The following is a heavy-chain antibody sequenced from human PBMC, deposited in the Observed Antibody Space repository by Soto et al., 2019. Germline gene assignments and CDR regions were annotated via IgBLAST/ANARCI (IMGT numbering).Heavy chain of an antibody. Sequence: QLQLQESGPGLVKPSETLSLTCTVSGGSITSSHYRGWIRQPPGKGLEWIGSVLSSGRPYYSPSFRSRVTFSADTSKNQFSLRVRSVTATDTAVYFCARHYNTGAFFDYWGQGNLVTVSS. J-gene: IGHJ4*02. CDR2: VLSSGRP. CDR1: GGSITSSHYR. V-gene: IGHV4-39*01. CDR3: ARHYNTGAFFDY. D-gene: IGHD1-20*01.